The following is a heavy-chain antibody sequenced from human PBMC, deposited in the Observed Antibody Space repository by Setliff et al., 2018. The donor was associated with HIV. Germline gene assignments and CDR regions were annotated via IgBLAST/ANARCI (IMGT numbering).Heavy chain of an antibody. Sequence: LRLSCAASGFSFSSHVMTWAPQAPGKVLVWFSSITASGTNTYYTDSVRGRFTISRYNAKNSLYPQMNSLRAEDTAVYYCARLGGDCSAGRCYGPDRVLDYWGQGTLVTVSS. D-gene: IGHD2-15*01. V-gene: IGHV3-23*01. CDR2: ITASGTNT. CDR3: ARLGGDCSAGRCYGPDRVLDY. J-gene: IGHJ4*02. CDR1: GFSFSSHV.